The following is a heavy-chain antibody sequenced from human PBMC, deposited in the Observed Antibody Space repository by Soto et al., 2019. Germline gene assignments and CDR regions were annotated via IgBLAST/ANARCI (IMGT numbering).Heavy chain of an antibody. CDR2: INHSGST. J-gene: IGHJ6*02. V-gene: IGHV4-34*01. Sequence: SETLSLTCAVYGGSFSGYYWSWIRQPPGKGLEWIGEINHSGSTNYNPSLKSRVTISVDTSKNQFSLKLSSVTAADTAVYYCTGITWFRGMDVWGQGTPVTVSS. CDR3: TGITWFRGMDV. CDR1: GGSFSGYY. D-gene: IGHD3-10*01.